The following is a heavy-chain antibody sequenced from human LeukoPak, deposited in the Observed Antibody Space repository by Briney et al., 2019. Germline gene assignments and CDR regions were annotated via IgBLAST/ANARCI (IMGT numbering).Heavy chain of an antibody. Sequence: GGSLRLSCAASGFTVSSNYMSWVRQAPGKGLEWVSVIYSGGSTYYADSVKGRFTISRDNSKNTLYLQMNSLRAEDTAAYYCARGSGWYAEYFQHWGQGTLVTVSS. V-gene: IGHV3-53*01. J-gene: IGHJ1*01. CDR1: GFTVSSNY. CDR2: IYSGGST. D-gene: IGHD6-19*01. CDR3: ARGSGWYAEYFQH.